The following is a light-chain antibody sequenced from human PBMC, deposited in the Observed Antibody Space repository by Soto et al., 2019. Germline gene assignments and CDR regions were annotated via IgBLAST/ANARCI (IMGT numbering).Light chain of an antibody. J-gene: IGKJ1*01. CDR1: QSVGSY. CDR2: DIS. Sequence: EIVLTQSPATLSLSPGERATLSCRASQSVGSYFAWYQQKPGQTPRLLIYDISYRATGIPARFSGSGSGTDFALTISGLEPEDFAVYYCQQRTNWPWTFGQGTKVAIK. V-gene: IGKV3-11*01. CDR3: QQRTNWPWT.